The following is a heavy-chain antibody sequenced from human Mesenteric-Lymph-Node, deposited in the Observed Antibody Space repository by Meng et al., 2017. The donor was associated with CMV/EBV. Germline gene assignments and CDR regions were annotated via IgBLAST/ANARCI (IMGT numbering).Heavy chain of an antibody. J-gene: IGHJ1*01. CDR3: ARDKRGGYCSGGSCGLYFQH. D-gene: IGHD2-15*01. CDR1: TFSSYA. CDR2: ISYDGSDK. V-gene: IGHV3-30-3*01. Sequence: TFSSYAMHWVRQAPGKGLEWVAVISYDGSDKYYADSVKGRFTISRDNSKNTLYLQMNSLRAEDTAVYYCARDKRGGYCSGGSCGLYFQHWGQGTLVTVS.